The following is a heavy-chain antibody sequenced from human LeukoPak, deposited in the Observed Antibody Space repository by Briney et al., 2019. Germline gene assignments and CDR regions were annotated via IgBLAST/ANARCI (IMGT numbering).Heavy chain of an antibody. V-gene: IGHV3-11*04. CDR3: ARAPEYYYMDV. Sequence: GGSLRLSCAASGLTFSDYYMTWIRQAPGKGLEWVSYISSSGYSIYYADSVKGRFTISRDNAKNSLYLQMNSLRAEDTAVYYCARAPEYYYMDVWGKGTTVTVSS. CDR2: ISSSGYSI. CDR1: GLTFSDYY. J-gene: IGHJ6*03.